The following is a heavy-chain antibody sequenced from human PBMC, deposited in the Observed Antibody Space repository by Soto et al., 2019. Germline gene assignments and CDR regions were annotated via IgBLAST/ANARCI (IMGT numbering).Heavy chain of an antibody. CDR2: MNPNSGNT. V-gene: IGHV1-8*01. CDR3: ARVLGYCSGGSCLYYYYYYMDV. Sequence: GPSVKVSCKASGYTFTSYVINWVRQATGQGLEWMGWMNPNSGNTGYAQKFQGRVTMTRNTSISTAYMELSSLRAEDTAVYYCARVLGYCSGGSCLYYYYYYMDVWGKGTTVTVSS. D-gene: IGHD2-15*01. CDR1: GYTFTSYV. J-gene: IGHJ6*03.